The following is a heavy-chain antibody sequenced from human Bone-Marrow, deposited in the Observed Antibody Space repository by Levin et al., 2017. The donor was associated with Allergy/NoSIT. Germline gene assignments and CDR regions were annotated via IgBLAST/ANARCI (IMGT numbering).Heavy chain of an antibody. CDR2: ISSSGSTI. Sequence: GGSLRLSCAASGFTFSSYEMNWVRQAPGKGLEWVSYISSSGSTIYYADSVKGRFTISRDNAKNSLYLQMNSLRAEDTAVYYCARDREYYDFWSGYFGYWGQGTLVTVSS. V-gene: IGHV3-48*03. CDR3: ARDREYYDFWSGYFGY. D-gene: IGHD3-3*01. CDR1: GFTFSSYE. J-gene: IGHJ4*02.